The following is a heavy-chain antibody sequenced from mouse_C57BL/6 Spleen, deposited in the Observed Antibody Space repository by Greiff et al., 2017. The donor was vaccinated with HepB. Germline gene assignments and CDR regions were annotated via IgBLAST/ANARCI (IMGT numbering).Heavy chain of an antibody. CDR3: ATYYRKRGYFDY. D-gene: IGHD2-14*01. CDR2: IYPGDGDT. J-gene: IGHJ2*01. Sequence: QVQLKQSGPELVKPGASVKISCKASGYAFSSSWMNWVKQRPGKGLEWIGRIYPGDGDTNYNGKFKGKATLTADKSSSTAYMQLSSLTSEDSAVYFCATYYRKRGYFDYWGQGTTLTVSS. CDR1: GYAFSSSW. V-gene: IGHV1-82*01.